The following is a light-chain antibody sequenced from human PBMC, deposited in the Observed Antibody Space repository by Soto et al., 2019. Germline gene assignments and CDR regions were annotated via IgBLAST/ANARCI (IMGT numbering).Light chain of an antibody. Sequence: EIVMTQSPATLSVSPGERATLSCSASQSVSSNVAWYQQKPGQAPRLLIYGASNRATGIPARFSGSGSGTEFTLTISSLQSEDFAVYYCQQYNNWPPWTFGQGTKVDIK. CDR1: QSVSSN. CDR3: QQYNNWPPWT. V-gene: IGKV3-15*01. CDR2: GAS. J-gene: IGKJ1*01.